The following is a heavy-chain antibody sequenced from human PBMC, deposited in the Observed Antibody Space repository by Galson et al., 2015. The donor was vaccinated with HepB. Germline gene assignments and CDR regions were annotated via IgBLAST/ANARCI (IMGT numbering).Heavy chain of an antibody. D-gene: IGHD2-2*02. J-gene: IGHJ4*02. Sequence: SLRLSCAASGFIFSDHWMSWVRQAPGKGLEWVAIIKQGGSEKYYVDSVKGRFTISRDNAKNSMYLQMNSLRAEDTAVYYCARWYCSSTGYYTLDHWGQGTLATVSS. CDR2: IKQGGSEK. CDR3: ARWYCSSTGYYTLDH. V-gene: IGHV3-7*01. CDR1: GFIFSDHW.